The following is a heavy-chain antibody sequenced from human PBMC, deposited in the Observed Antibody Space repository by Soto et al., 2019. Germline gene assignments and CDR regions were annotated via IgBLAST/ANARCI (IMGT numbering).Heavy chain of an antibody. CDR3: ATAEVEY. Sequence: GGSLRLSCAVSGFTFANHWMHWVRQAPGKGLEWVSRMNSDGSTTDYADSVKGRFTVSRDNAKNTLYLQINSLRAEDTAVYYCATAEVEYWGTGTLVTVSS. CDR2: MNSDGSTT. V-gene: IGHV3-74*01. J-gene: IGHJ4*02. CDR1: GFTFANHW.